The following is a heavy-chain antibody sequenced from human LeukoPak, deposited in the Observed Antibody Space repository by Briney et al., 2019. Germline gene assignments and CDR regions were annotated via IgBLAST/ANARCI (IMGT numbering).Heavy chain of an antibody. CDR3: AKENDYEPLGRFDY. V-gene: IGHV3-9*01. J-gene: IGHJ4*02. CDR2: ISWNSGDI. Sequence: GGSLRLSCAASGFTFDGSATHWVRQAPGKGLEWVSGISWNSGDIGYADSVKGRFTISRDNAKNSLYLQMNSLRAEDTALYYCAKENDYEPLGRFDYWGQGTLVTVSS. CDR1: GFTFDGSA. D-gene: IGHD4-17*01.